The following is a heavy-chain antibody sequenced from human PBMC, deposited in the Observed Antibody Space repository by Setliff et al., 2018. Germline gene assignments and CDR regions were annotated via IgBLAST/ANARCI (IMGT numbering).Heavy chain of an antibody. V-gene: IGHV1-46*01. CDR2: INPGGGSA. D-gene: IGHD6-13*01. CDR3: GRAGVAAADRKGLLDY. Sequence: RASVKVSCKATGYTHSRHYMHWVRQAPGQGLEWMGIINPGGGSASIVEKFQGRVTMTSDTSTSTVYLDLSGLTSEDTAVYYCGRAGVAAADRKGLLDYWGQGTLVTVSS. CDR1: GYTHSRHY. J-gene: IGHJ4*02.